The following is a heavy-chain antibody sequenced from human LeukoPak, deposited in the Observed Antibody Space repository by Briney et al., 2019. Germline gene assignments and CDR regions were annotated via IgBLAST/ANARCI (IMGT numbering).Heavy chain of an antibody. V-gene: IGHV3-66*01. CDR1: GFTVSSNY. CDR3: ARANYDSSGYYPGFFDC. CDR2: IDSVGST. Sequence: GGSLRLSCAASGFTVSSNYMNWVRQAPGKGLEWVSVIDSVGSTYYSDSAKGRSTISRDNAKNTLYLQMNSLRADDTAVYYCARANYDSSGYYPGFFDCWGQGTLVTVSS. J-gene: IGHJ4*02. D-gene: IGHD3-22*01.